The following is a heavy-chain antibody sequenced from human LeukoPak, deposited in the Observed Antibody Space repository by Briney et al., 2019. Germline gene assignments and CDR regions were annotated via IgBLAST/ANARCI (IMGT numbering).Heavy chain of an antibody. CDR2: TRNKATSYTI. Sequence: PGGSLRLSCATSGFTFSDHSIDWVRQAPGKGLEWVGRTRNKATSYTIEYAASVKGRFTISRDDSKNSLYLQMNSLKIEDTAVYYCARCYYDGRRYYSDYWGQGSLVAVSS. J-gene: IGHJ4*02. V-gene: IGHV3-72*01. D-gene: IGHD3-22*01. CDR3: ARCYYDGRRYYSDY. CDR1: GFTFSDHS.